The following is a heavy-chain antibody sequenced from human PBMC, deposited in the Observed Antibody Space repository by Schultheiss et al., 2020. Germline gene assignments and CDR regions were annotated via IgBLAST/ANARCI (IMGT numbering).Heavy chain of an antibody. CDR1: GFTVSSNY. J-gene: IGHJ4*02. Sequence: GGSLRLSCAASGFTVSSNYMSWVRQAPGKGLEWVSVIYGRGSTYYADSVKGRFTISRDNSKNTLYLQVNSLRAEDSAVYYCARTGGGYSYGPRGYFDYWGQGTLVTVPS. D-gene: IGHD5-18*01. V-gene: IGHV3-66*01. CDR3: ARTGGGYSYGPRGYFDY. CDR2: IYGRGST.